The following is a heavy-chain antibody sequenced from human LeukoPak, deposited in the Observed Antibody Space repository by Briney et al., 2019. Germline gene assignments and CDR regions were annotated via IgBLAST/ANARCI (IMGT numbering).Heavy chain of an antibody. CDR3: ARDSQDDSKAPMDTFEI. CDR2: INPNSGGT. V-gene: IGHV1-2*04. J-gene: IGHJ3*02. Sequence: ASVKVSCKASGYTFTGYYMHWVRQAPGQGLEWMGWINPNSGGTNYAQKFQGWVTMTRDTSISTAYMELSRLRSDDTAVYYCARDSQDDSKAPMDTFEIWGQGTMVTVSS. D-gene: IGHD3-16*01. CDR1: GYTFTGYY.